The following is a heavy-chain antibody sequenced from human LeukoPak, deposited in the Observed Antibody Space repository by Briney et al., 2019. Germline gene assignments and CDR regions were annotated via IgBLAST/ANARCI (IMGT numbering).Heavy chain of an antibody. Sequence: SETLSLTCAVYGGSFSGYYWSWIRQPPGKGLEWIGEINHSGSTNYNPSLKSRVTISVDTSKNQFSLKPSSVTAADTAVYYCARGRHSSSSFDYWGQGALVTVSS. CDR2: INHSGST. V-gene: IGHV4-34*01. J-gene: IGHJ4*02. D-gene: IGHD6-6*01. CDR1: GGSFSGYY. CDR3: ARGRHSSSSFDY.